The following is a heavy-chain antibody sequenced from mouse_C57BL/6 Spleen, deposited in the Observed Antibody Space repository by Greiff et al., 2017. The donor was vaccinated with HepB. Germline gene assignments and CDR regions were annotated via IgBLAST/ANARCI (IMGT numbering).Heavy chain of an antibody. V-gene: IGHV1-50*01. CDR2: IDPSDSYT. D-gene: IGHD4-1*01. J-gene: IGHJ2*01. Sequence: QVQLQQSGAELVKPGASVKLSCKASGYTFTSYWMQWVKQRPGQGLEWIGEIDPSDSYTNYNQKFKGKATLTVDTSSSTAYMQLSSLTSEDSAVYYCAREELGRGFFDYWGQGTTLTVSS. CDR3: AREELGRGFFDY. CDR1: GYTFTSYW.